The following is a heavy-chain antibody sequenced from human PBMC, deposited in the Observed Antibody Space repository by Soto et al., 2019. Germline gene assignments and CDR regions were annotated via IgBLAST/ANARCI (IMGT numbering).Heavy chain of an antibody. CDR2: IYYSGST. CDR1: GGSISSGAYY. J-gene: IGHJ5*02. V-gene: IGHV4-30-4*01. D-gene: IGHD3-9*01. CDR3: ARGITYYDILTGYPNNWFDP. Sequence: PSETLSLTCTVSGGSISSGAYYWSWIRQPPGKGLEWIGYIYYSGSTYYNPSLKSRVTISVDTSKNQFSLKLSSVTAADTAVYYCARGITYYDILTGYPNNWFDPWGQGTLVTVSS.